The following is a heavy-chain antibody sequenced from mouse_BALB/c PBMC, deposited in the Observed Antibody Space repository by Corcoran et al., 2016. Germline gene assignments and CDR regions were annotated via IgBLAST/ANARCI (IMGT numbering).Heavy chain of an antibody. CDR2: INPRSRGT. D-gene: IGHD1-1*01. CDR3: ARWGITTFDY. V-gene: IGHV1-18*01. CDR1: GYTFADYK. Sequence: VLLQQSGPVQVKPGASVKITCKTSGYTFADYKMDWVKQSHGESLEWIGDINPRSRGTIYNQTFEGRATLTGDKSSSTAYMELRSLTSGDTAVYYCARWGITTFDYWGQGTTVTVS. J-gene: IGHJ2*01.